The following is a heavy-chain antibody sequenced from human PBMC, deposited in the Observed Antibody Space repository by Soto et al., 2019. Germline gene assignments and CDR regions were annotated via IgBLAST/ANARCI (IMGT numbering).Heavy chain of an antibody. D-gene: IGHD2-15*01. V-gene: IGHV4-59*01. J-gene: IGHJ4*02. CDR1: GGSISTYH. CDR2: IYYTGST. CDR3: ARACSGGSCYHGNDY. Sequence: SETLSLTCTVSGGSISTYHWSWIRQPPGKGLEWIGYIYYTGSTNYNPSLKSRVTISIDTSKNQFSLKLNSVTAADTAVYYCARACSGGSCYHGNDYWGQGTLVTVS.